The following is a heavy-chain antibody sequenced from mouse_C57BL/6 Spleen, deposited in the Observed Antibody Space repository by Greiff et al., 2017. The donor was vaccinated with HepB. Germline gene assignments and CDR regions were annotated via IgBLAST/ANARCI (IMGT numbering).Heavy chain of an antibody. CDR2: INYDGSST. D-gene: IGHD2-4*01. CDR1: GFTFSDYY. J-gene: IGHJ2*01. V-gene: IGHV5-16*01. Sequence: EVQLVESEGGLVQPGSSMKLSCTASGFTFSDYYMAWVRQVPEKGLEWVANINYDGSSTYYLDSLKSRFIISRDNAKNILYLQMSSLKSEDTATYYCAREYYEDYFDYWGQGTTLTVSS. CDR3: AREYYEDYFDY.